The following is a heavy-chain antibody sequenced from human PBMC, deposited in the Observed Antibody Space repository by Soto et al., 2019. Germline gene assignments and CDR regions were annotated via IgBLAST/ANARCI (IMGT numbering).Heavy chain of an antibody. CDR1: GYTFTSYA. CDR2: INAGNGNT. J-gene: IGHJ4*02. D-gene: IGHD1-26*01. CDR3: ARDAAVGLFDY. Sequence: VASVKVSCKASGYTFTSYAMHWVRQAPGQRLEWMGWINAGNGNTKYSQKFQGRVTITRDTSTSTAYMELRSLRSDDTTVYYCARDAAVGLFDYRGQGTLVTVSS. V-gene: IGHV1-3*01.